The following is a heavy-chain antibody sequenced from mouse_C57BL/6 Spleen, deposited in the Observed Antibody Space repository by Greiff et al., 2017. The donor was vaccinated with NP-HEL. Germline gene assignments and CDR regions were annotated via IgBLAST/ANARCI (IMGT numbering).Heavy chain of an antibody. Sequence: EVQLVESEGGLVQPGSSMKLSCTASGFTFSDYYMAWVRQVPEKGLEWVANINYDGSSTYYLDSLKSRFIISRDNAKNILYLQMSSLKSEDTATYYCARDPYDGAMDYWGQGTSVTVSS. CDR1: GFTFSDYY. CDR3: ARDPYDGAMDY. V-gene: IGHV5-16*01. J-gene: IGHJ4*01. CDR2: INYDGSST. D-gene: IGHD2-12*01.